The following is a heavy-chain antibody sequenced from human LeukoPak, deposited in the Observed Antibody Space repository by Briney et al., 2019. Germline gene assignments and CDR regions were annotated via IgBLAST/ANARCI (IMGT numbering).Heavy chain of an antibody. CDR2: IYHSGDT. V-gene: IGHV4-38-2*02. D-gene: IGHD5-12*01. CDR3: ARQGSGYDSSYGLFDY. CDR1: GYSISNGYY. J-gene: IGHJ4*02. Sequence: SETLSLTCTVSGYSISNGYYWGWIRQPPGKGLEWIGSIYHSGDTHYNSSLKSRVTISVDMSKNQFSLKLSSVTAADTAVYYCARQGSGYDSSYGLFDYWGQGTLVTVSS.